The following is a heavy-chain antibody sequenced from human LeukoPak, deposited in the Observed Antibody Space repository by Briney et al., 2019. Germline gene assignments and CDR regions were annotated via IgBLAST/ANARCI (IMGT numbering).Heavy chain of an antibody. D-gene: IGHD3-3*01. V-gene: IGHV4-38-2*01. J-gene: IGHJ6*03. CDR1: GYSISSGYY. CDR2: IYHSGST. CDR3: ARQGYDFWSVLMDV. Sequence: PSETLSLTCAVSGYSISSGYYWGWIRQPPGKGLEWIGSIYHSGSTYHNPSLKSRVTISVDTSKNQFSLKLSSVTAADTAVYYCARQGYDFWSVLMDVWGKGTTVTVSS.